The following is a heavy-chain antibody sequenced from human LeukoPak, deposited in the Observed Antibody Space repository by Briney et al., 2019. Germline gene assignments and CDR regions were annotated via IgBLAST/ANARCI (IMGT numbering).Heavy chain of an antibody. Sequence: ASVKVSCKASGYTFTSYGISWVRQAPGQGLEWMGWISAYNGNTNYAQKLQGRVTMTTDTSTSTAYMELRSLRSDDTAVYYCAKTQAEQWLGSNDAFDIRGQGTMVTVSS. CDR2: ISAYNGNT. CDR1: GYTFTSYG. V-gene: IGHV1-18*01. D-gene: IGHD6-19*01. J-gene: IGHJ3*02. CDR3: AKTQAEQWLGSNDAFDI.